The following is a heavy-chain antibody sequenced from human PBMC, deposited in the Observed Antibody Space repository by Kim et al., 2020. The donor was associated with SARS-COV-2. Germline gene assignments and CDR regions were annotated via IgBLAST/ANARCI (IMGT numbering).Heavy chain of an antibody. J-gene: IGHJ4*02. CDR2: ISYDGSNK. V-gene: IGHV3-30*18. CDR3: AKGYNIGLYFIDH. D-gene: IGHD6-19*01. CDR1: GFTFSSYG. Sequence: GGSLRLSCAASGFTFSSYGMHWVRQAPGKGLEWVAVISYDGSNKYYADSLKGRFTISRDNSKNTLYLQMDSLRAEDTAIYYCAKGYNIGLYFIDHWGQGTLVTVSS.